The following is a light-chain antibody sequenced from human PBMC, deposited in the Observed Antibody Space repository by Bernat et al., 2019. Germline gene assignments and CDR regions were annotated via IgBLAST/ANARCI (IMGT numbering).Light chain of an antibody. V-gene: IGLV3-19*01. CDR2: GKN. Sequence: SSELTQDPAVSVALGQTVRITCQGDSLRSYYASWYQQKPGQAPVLVIYGKNNRPSGIPERFSGSSSGNTASLTSTGGKAEDEDDYYCNSRESSGNLQEVFGGGTKLTVL. CDR3: NSRESSGNLQEV. J-gene: IGLJ3*02. CDR1: SLRSYY.